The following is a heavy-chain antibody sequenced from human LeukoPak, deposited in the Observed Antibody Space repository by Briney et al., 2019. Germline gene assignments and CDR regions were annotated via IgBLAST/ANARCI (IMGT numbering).Heavy chain of an antibody. CDR1: GGSISSHY. Sequence: PSETLSLTCTVSGGSISSHYWGWIRQPPGKGLEWIGYIYYSGSTYYNPSLKSRVTISVDTSKNQFSLKLSSVTAADTAVYYCAREGYYYDSSGYYNGVDYWGQGTLVTVSS. CDR3: AREGYYYDSSGYYNGVDY. V-gene: IGHV4-30-4*08. J-gene: IGHJ4*02. D-gene: IGHD3-22*01. CDR2: IYYSGST.